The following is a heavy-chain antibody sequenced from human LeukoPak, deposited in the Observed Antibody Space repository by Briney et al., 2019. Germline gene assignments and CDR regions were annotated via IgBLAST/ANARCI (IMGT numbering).Heavy chain of an antibody. Sequence: SGGSLRLSCAASGFTFSSYAMSWVRQAPGKRLEWVSAISGSGGSTYYADSVKGRFTISRDNSKNTLYLQMNSLRAEDTAVYYCAKARGYSSSWYPSLDYWGQGTLVTVSS. CDR3: AKARGYSSSWYPSLDY. D-gene: IGHD6-13*01. CDR2: ISGSGGST. V-gene: IGHV3-23*01. CDR1: GFTFSSYA. J-gene: IGHJ4*02.